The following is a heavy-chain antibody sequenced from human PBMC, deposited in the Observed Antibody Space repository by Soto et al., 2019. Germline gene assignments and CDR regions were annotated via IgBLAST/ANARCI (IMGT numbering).Heavy chain of an antibody. CDR2: INHSGFT. D-gene: IGHD1-26*01. Sequence: TLSLTCAVSGGSLRGHYWSWIRQSPEKGLEWIGEINHSGFTNYNPTLKSRVTISRDASKNQFSLRLSSMTAADSAVYFCARAAVKLGATLFDSWGQGTLVTVSS. J-gene: IGHJ4*02. V-gene: IGHV4-34*01. CDR3: ARAAVKLGATLFDS. CDR1: GGSLRGHY.